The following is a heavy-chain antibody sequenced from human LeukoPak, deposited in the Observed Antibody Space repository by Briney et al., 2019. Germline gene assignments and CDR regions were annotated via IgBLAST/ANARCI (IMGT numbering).Heavy chain of an antibody. CDR1: GFTFSSYA. Sequence: GGSLRLSCAASGFTFSSYAMSWVRQAPGKGLEWVSAISGSGGSTYYADSVKGRFTISRDNSKNTLYLQMNSLRAEGTAVYYCAKDKEGYCSSTSCYPNDYWGQGTLVTVSS. CDR3: AKDKEGYCSSTSCYPNDY. V-gene: IGHV3-23*01. J-gene: IGHJ4*02. CDR2: ISGSGGST. D-gene: IGHD2-2*01.